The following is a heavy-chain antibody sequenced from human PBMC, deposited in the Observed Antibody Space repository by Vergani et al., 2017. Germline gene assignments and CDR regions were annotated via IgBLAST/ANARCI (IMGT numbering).Heavy chain of an antibody. D-gene: IGHD6-13*01. V-gene: IGHV4-4*07. CDR2: LCPSGSA. J-gene: IGHJ5*02. CDR1: GAPISYWC. CDR3: ARETASGLIPFDP. Sequence: QVQMQESGPGLVKTSETLSLTCSASGAPISYWCWSWLRQPAGKGLEWIGRLCPSGSANYNPSLKSRVTISVDTSKNQFSLKLSSVTAADTAVYYCARETASGLIPFDPWGQGTLVTVSS.